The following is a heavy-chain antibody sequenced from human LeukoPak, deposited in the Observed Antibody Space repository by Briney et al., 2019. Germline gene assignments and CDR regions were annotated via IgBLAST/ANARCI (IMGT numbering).Heavy chain of an antibody. CDR1: GGSISSYY. V-gene: IGHV4-59*08. J-gene: IGHJ6*02. CDR3: ARHRPICGGDCYTGPNYYYYYDMDV. CDR2: IYYSGST. Sequence: PSETLSLTCTVSGGSISSYYWSWIRQPPGKGLEWIGYIYYSGSTNYNPSLKSRVSISVDTSKNQFSLKLSSVTAADTAVYYCARHRPICGGDCYTGPNYYYYYDMDVWGQGITVTVSS. D-gene: IGHD2-21*02.